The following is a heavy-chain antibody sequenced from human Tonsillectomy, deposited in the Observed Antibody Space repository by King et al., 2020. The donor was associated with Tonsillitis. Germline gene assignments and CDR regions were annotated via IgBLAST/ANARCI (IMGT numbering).Heavy chain of an antibody. J-gene: IGHJ3*02. CDR2: ISASGVTT. CDR3: AKDRWQWLGGGAFDI. V-gene: IGHV3-23*04. D-gene: IGHD6-19*01. CDR1: GFTFDTYA. Sequence: VQLVESGGGLVQPGGSVRLSCAASGFTFDTYAMTWVRQAPGKGLDWVSSISASGVTTYYAGSVKGRFTISRDNSKNTFFLQMNSLRADDTAVYYCAKDRWQWLGGGAFDIWGQGTLVTVSS.